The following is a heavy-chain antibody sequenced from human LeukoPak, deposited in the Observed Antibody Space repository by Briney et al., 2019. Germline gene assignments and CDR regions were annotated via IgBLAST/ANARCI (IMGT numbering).Heavy chain of an antibody. J-gene: IGHJ4*02. D-gene: IGHD5-18*01. CDR1: GYTFTSYA. V-gene: IGHV1-3*01. Sequence: GASVNVSCQASGYTFTSYAMHWVRQAPAQSREWMGWINAGNGNTKYSQKFQGRVTITRDTSASTAYMELSSLRSEDTAVYYCARDGGGSPIQLWTEYFVYWGQGTLVTVSS. CDR2: INAGNGNT. CDR3: ARDGGGSPIQLWTEYFVY.